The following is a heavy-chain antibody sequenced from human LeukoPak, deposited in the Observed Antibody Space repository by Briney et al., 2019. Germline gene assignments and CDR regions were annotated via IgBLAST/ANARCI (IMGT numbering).Heavy chain of an antibody. CDR2: MSPNSGNT. CDR1: GYTFTSYD. V-gene: IGHV1-8*01. Sequence: ASVKVSCKASGYTFTSYDINWVRQATGQGLEWMGWMSPNSGNTGYAQKFQGRVTMTRNTSISTAYMELSSLRSDDTAVYYCARDGGTAGYSSGSDYWGQGTLVTVSS. J-gene: IGHJ4*02. D-gene: IGHD5-18*01. CDR3: ARDGGTAGYSSGSDY.